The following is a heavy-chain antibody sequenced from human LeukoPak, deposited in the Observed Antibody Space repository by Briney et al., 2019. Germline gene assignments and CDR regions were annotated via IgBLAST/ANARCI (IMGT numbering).Heavy chain of an antibody. J-gene: IGHJ6*02. CDR1: GGSISSGGYY. CDR3: ARDLGPYSSSRSPYYYYGMDV. V-gene: IGHV4-61*08. Sequence: SETLSLTCTVSGGSISSGGYYWSWIRQHPGKGLEWIGYIYYSGSTNYNPSLKSRVTISVDTSKNQFSLKLSSVTAADTAVYYCARDLGPYSSSRSPYYYYGMDVWGQGTTVTVSS. D-gene: IGHD6-6*01. CDR2: IYYSGST.